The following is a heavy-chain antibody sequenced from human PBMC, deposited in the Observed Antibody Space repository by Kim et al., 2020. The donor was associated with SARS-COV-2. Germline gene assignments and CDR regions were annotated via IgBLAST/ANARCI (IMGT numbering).Heavy chain of an antibody. V-gene: IGHV5-51*01. Sequence: GESLKISCKGSGYSFTSYWIGWVRQMPGKGLEWMGIIYPGDSDTRYSPSFQGQVTISADKSISTAYLQWSSLKASDTAMYYCARHGDTAMAPGGDWFDPWGQGTLVTVSS. CDR2: IYPGDSDT. CDR3: ARHGDTAMAPGGDWFDP. D-gene: IGHD5-18*01. CDR1: GYSFTSYW. J-gene: IGHJ5*02.